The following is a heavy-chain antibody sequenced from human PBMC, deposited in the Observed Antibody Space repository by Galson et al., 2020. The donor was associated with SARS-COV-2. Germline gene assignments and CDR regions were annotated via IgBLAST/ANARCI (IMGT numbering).Heavy chain of an antibody. V-gene: IGHV4-38-2*02. CDR2: VYPSGTT. CDR1: GYSVSTTNY. D-gene: IGHD3-22*01. J-gene: IGHJ2*01. CDR3: ARQGVNMIVLVTVPGWFFDL. Sequence: SETLSLTCTVSGYSVSTTNYWGWVRQPTGRGLEWIGSVYPSGTTYYNPSIKSRVTISVDTSKNQFSLRLDSVTAADTALYYCARQGVNMIVLVTVPGWFFDLWGRGTLVTVSS.